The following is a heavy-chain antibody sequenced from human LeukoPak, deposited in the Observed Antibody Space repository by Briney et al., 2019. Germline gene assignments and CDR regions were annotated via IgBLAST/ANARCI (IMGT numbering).Heavy chain of an antibody. V-gene: IGHV4-38-2*02. CDR1: GYSISSGYY. CDR3: AAEVLLWFGELFNWFDP. CDR2: IYHSGST. Sequence: PSETLSLTCTVSGYSISSGYYWGWIRQPPGKGLEWIGSIYHSGSTYYNPSLKSRVTISVDTSKNQFSLKLSSVTAADTAVYYCAAEVLLWFGELFNWFDPWGQGTLVTVSS. D-gene: IGHD3-10*01. J-gene: IGHJ5*02.